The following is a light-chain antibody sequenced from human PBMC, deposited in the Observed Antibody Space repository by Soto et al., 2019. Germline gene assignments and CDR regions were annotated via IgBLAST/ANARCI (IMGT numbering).Light chain of an antibody. CDR3: TSYVGSDIWV. V-gene: IGLV2-8*01. CDR1: SRDVGAYKD. J-gene: IGLJ3*02. CDR2: EVS. Sequence: QSALTQPPSASGSPGQSVTISCTGTSRDVGAYKDVSWYQHYPGKAPKLMIYEVSKRPSGVPDRFSGSKSGNTASLTVSGLQAEDEADYYCTSYVGSDIWVFGGGTKLTVL.